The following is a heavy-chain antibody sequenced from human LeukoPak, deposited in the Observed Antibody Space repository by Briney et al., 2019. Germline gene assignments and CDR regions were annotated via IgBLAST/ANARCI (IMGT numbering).Heavy chain of an antibody. CDR1: GLTFSSYA. Sequence: GGSLRLSCAASGLTFSSYAMSWFRQAPGKGLEWVSAISGSGGSTYYADSVKGRFTISRDNSKNTLYLQMNSLRAEDTAVYYCAKATMVRGVYWGQGTLVTVSS. CDR3: AKATMVRGVY. V-gene: IGHV3-23*01. CDR2: ISGSGGST. J-gene: IGHJ4*02. D-gene: IGHD3-10*01.